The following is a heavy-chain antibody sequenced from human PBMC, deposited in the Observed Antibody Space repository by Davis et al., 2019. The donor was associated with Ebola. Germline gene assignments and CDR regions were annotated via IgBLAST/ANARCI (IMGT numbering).Heavy chain of an antibody. D-gene: IGHD6-6*01. CDR1: GGTFSSYA. CDR3: ARDLGSQLGPGSWFDP. J-gene: IGHJ5*02. CDR2: IIPIFGTA. V-gene: IGHV1-69*13. Sequence: SVKVSCKASGGTFSSYAISWVRQAPGQGLEWMGGIIPIFGTANYAQKFQGRVTITADESTSTAYMELSSLRSEDTAVYYCARDLGSQLGPGSWFDPWGQGTLVTVSS.